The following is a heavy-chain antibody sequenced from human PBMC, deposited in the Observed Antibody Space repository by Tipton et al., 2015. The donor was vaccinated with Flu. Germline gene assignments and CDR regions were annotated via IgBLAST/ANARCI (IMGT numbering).Heavy chain of an antibody. V-gene: IGHV4-38-2*01. J-gene: IGHJ5*01. CDR3: ARRDYSNYVSDAKNWFHS. D-gene: IGHD4-11*01. Sequence: LRLSCSVSGSSIGGSYCWGWIRQPPRKGLQWIGNICPGSMYYNPSLKSLLTLSLDTSRIQFSLRLTSVTAADTAVYYCARRDYSNYVSDAKNWFHSWGRGTLVTASS. CDR1: GSSIGGSYC. CDR2: ICPGSM.